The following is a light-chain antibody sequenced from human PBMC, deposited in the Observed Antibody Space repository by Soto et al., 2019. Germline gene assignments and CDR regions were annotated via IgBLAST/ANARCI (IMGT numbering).Light chain of an antibody. CDR2: IND. CDR3: AAWDDSLNGVV. V-gene: IGLV1-44*01. Sequence: QSVLTQPPSASGTPGQRVTISCSGSSSNIRSDTVHWYQQLPGTAPKLLIYINDQRPSGVPDRFSGSKSGTSASLAISGLQSEDEADYYCAAWDDSLNGVVFGGGTKRTVL. CDR1: SSNIRSDT. J-gene: IGLJ2*01.